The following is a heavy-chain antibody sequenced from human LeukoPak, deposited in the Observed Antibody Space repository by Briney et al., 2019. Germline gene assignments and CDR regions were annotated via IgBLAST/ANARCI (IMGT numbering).Heavy chain of an antibody. CDR1: GFTYSSYA. CDR3: AKSKFRAMVTTFDY. Sequence: GGSLRLSCAASGFTYSSYAMSWVRQAPGKGLEWVSAISGSGGSTYYADSVKGRFTISRDNSKNTLYLQMNSLRAEDTAVYYCAKSKFRAMVTTFDYWGQGTLVTVSS. J-gene: IGHJ4*02. CDR2: ISGSGGST. D-gene: IGHD5-18*01. V-gene: IGHV3-23*01.